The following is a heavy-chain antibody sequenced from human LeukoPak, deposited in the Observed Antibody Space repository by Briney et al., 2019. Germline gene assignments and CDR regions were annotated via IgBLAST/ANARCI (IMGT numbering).Heavy chain of an antibody. CDR1: GITFSTYW. CDR2: INSDGSNT. Sequence: QPGGSLRLSCAGSGITFSTYWMHWVRQAPGKGLVWVSRINSDGSNTIYADSVRGRFTISRDNAKDTVFLQMNSLRGEDTAVYYCARDVVLAGTDAFDIWGQGTVVSVAS. D-gene: IGHD6-19*01. J-gene: IGHJ3*02. CDR3: ARDVVLAGTDAFDI. V-gene: IGHV3-74*01.